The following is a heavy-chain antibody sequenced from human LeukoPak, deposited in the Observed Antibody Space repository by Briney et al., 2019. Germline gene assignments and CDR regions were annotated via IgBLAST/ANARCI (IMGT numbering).Heavy chain of an antibody. D-gene: IGHD6-6*01. V-gene: IGHV3-11*04. CDR1: GFTFSDYY. CDR2: ISISCTTI. CDR3: SRGWDGLAARGYYFDY. J-gene: IGHJ4*02. Sequence: PGGSLRLSCAASGFTFSDYYIPWIRQAPGKGLEWVSYISISCTTIYYADSVKGRFTISRDNAKNSLYLQMNILRAEDTAVYYCSRGWDGLAARGYYFDYWGQGTLVTVSS.